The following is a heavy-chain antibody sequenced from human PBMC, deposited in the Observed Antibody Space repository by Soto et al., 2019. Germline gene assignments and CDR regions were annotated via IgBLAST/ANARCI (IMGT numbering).Heavy chain of an antibody. D-gene: IGHD3-22*01. CDR2: IDSSRAT. CDR3: ARPGVSGIFITSHWFDP. Sequence: LSLASPDSGGSSSSGAYYRSWIREHPGRGLEWIGYIDSSRATYYNPSPKSRLSFLLDTSKNQFSLRRTCVTAADTAIYYCARPGVSGIFITSHWFDPWGQGTLVTVSS. CDR1: GGSSSSGAYY. V-gene: IGHV4-31*02. J-gene: IGHJ5*02.